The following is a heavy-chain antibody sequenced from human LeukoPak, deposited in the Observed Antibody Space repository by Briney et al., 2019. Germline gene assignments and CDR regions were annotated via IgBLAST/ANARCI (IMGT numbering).Heavy chain of an antibody. Sequence: PGGSLRLSCAASGFTFSSYAMHWVRQAPGKGLEWVSAISGAGISTYYADSVKGRFTISRDNSKNTLYLQMNSLRAEDTAVYYCAKDLDGYSSSWSFDYWGQGTLVTVSS. CDR3: AKDLDGYSSSWSFDY. CDR1: GFTFSSYA. J-gene: IGHJ4*02. CDR2: ISGAGIST. D-gene: IGHD6-13*01. V-gene: IGHV3-23*01.